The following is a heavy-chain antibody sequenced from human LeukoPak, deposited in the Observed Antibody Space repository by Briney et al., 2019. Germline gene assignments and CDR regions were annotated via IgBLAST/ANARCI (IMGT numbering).Heavy chain of an antibody. D-gene: IGHD5-12*01. Sequence: GGSLRLSCAASGFTFSSYVMNWVRQAPGKGLEWVSAISGPGGGTYYADSVKGRFTISRDNSKNTLYLQMNSLRVEDTAIYYCAKAPQGHNSYALPANWGQGTLVTVSS. J-gene: IGHJ4*02. V-gene: IGHV3-23*01. CDR2: ISGPGGGT. CDR1: GFTFSSYV. CDR3: AKAPQGHNSYALPAN.